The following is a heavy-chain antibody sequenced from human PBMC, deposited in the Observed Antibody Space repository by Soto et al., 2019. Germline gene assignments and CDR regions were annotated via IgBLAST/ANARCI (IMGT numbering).Heavy chain of an antibody. D-gene: IGHD4-17*01. Sequence: GASVKVSCKASGYTFTSHDINCVRQATGQGLEWMGWMNPNSGNTGYAQKFQGRVTMTRNTSISTAYMELSSLRSEDTAVYYCARWDYGVYARFEYWGQGTLVTVSS. V-gene: IGHV1-8*01. CDR2: MNPNSGNT. J-gene: IGHJ4*02. CDR1: GYTFTSHD. CDR3: ARWDYGVYARFEY.